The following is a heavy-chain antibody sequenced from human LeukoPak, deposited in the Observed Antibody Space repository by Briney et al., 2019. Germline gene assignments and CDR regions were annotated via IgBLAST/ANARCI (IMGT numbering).Heavy chain of an antibody. CDR3: AKDTTPLGGYSGYGNY. J-gene: IGHJ4*02. Sequence: GGSLRLSCAASGFTFADYAMHWVRQAPGKGLEWVSLISGDGYGTYYADSVKGRFTISRDNTENSLYLQMNSLRTEDTAFYYCAKDTTPLGGYSGYGNYWGQGTLVTVSS. D-gene: IGHD5-12*01. CDR2: ISGDGYGT. V-gene: IGHV3-43*02. CDR1: GFTFADYA.